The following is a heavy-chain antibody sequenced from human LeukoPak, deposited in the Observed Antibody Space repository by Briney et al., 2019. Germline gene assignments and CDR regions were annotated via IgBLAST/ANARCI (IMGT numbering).Heavy chain of an antibody. CDR3: ARSGSSWDFDY. J-gene: IGHJ4*02. Sequence: GGSLRLTCTASGYTFSDYGMHWVRRAPGKGLEWLSVISYSGVVKFYADSVKGRFTISRDNSKNTLYLQMNNLADEDTAVYYCARSGSSWDFDYWGQGTLVTVSS. CDR1: GYTFSDYG. D-gene: IGHD6-13*01. V-gene: IGHV3-30*03. CDR2: ISYSGVVK.